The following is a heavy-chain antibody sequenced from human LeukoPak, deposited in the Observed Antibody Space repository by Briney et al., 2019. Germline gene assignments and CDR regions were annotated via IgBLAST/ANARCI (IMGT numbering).Heavy chain of an antibody. V-gene: IGHV6-1*01. CDR3: ARDLAVVVGFDY. Sequence: SQTLSLTCAISGDSVSSNSAAWNWIRQSPSSGLEWLGRTYYRSKWYKDYAASVKSRLTINPDTSKNQFSLQLNSVTPEDTAVYYCARDLAVVVGFDYWGQGTLVTVSS. J-gene: IGHJ4*02. CDR1: GDSVSSNSAA. CDR2: TYYRSKWYK. D-gene: IGHD6-19*01.